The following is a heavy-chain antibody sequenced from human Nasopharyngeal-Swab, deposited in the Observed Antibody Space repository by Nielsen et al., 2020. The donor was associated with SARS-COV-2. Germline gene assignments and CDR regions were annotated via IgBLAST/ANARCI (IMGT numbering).Heavy chain of an antibody. D-gene: IGHD1-26*01. CDR2: IDWDDDK. Sequence: GPTPVKPTQTLGLTCTFCGFSLSTSGMCVSWIRLPPGKALEWLAPIDWDDDKYYSTSLKTRLTFSKDTSKNQMVLTMTNMDPVDTARYCCARTRIGDAFDIWGQGTMVTVSS. V-gene: IGHV2-70*01. J-gene: IGHJ3*02. CDR3: ARTRIGDAFDI. CDR1: GFSLSTSGMC.